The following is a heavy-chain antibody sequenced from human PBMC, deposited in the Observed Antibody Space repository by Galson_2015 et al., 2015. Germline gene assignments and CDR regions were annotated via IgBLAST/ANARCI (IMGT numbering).Heavy chain of an antibody. CDR2: VSASGTNT. Sequence: SLRLSCAASRFTFSSAAMTWVRQVPGKGLEWVSVVSASGTNTYYADSVKGRFTISRDNAKNTLYLQMNSLRAEDTAVYYCAKDLQMSRWGQGTLVTVSS. CDR3: AKDLQMSR. J-gene: IGHJ4*02. CDR1: RFTFSSAA. D-gene: IGHD5-24*01. V-gene: IGHV3-23*01.